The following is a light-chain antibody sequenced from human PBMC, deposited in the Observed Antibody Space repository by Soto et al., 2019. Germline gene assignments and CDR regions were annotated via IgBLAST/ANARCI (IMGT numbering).Light chain of an antibody. CDR2: DVN. Sequence: QSALTQPPSASGSPGQSVTISCTGTSSDVGAYNYVSWYQQHPGKAPKLMIYDVNKRPSGVPVRFSGSKSGNTASLTVSGLQAEDEADYYCCSYAGSYNLVFGGGTKLTVL. CDR1: SSDVGAYNY. V-gene: IGLV2-8*01. CDR3: CSYAGSYNLV. J-gene: IGLJ2*01.